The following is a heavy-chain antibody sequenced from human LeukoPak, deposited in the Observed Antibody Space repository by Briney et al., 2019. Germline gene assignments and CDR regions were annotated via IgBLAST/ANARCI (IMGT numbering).Heavy chain of an antibody. J-gene: IGHJ4*02. D-gene: IGHD3-10*01. CDR2: ISSNSGGT. CDR1: GYTFIGYY. V-gene: IGHV1-2*02. CDR3: ARGVYYGSGSYSDF. Sequence: ASMKVSCKASGYTFIGYYMHWVRQAPGQGLEWMGWISSNSGGTNYSQKFQDRVTITRDTSITTTYMELSRLRSDDTAVYYCARGVYYGSGSYSDFWGQGTLVTVSS.